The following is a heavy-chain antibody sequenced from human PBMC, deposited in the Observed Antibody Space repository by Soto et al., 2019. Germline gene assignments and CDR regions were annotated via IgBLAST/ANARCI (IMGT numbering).Heavy chain of an antibody. D-gene: IGHD3-22*01. CDR2: IYYSGST. J-gene: IGHJ4*02. V-gene: IGHV4-59*01. CDR1: GDSISSYY. CDR3: ARSRGGYFYY. Sequence: SETLSLTCTVSGDSISSYYWSWIRQPPGKGLEWIGYIYYSGSTNYNPSLKSRVTISVDTSKNHFSLKLSSVTAADTAVYYCARSRGGYFYYWGEGTLVTVSS.